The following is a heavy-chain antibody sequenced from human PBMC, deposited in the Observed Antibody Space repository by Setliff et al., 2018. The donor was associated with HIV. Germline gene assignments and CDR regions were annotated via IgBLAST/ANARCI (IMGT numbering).Heavy chain of an antibody. CDR2: INSNNGGT. J-gene: IGHJ4*02. D-gene: IGHD3-22*01. CDR1: GYTFTAYY. V-gene: IGHV1-2*02. Sequence: RASVKVSCKTSGYTFTAYYIHWVRQAPGQGLEWMGWINSNNGGTKYAQNFQGRVTMTRDTSITTAYMELSSLISDDTAVYYCSREEMYYDGKGALDCWGQGMLVTVSS. CDR3: SREEMYYDGKGALDC.